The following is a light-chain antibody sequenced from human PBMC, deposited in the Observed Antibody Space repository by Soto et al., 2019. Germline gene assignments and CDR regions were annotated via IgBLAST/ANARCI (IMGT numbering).Light chain of an antibody. CDR1: QSVTTNY. J-gene: IGKJ4*01. CDR2: GAS. CDR3: QQYGRSYT. Sequence: IVLRQSPGTLSFAPGERAALGCRASQSVTTNYLAWYQQRPGQAPRLLIFGASNRATDVPDRFSGSGSGTDFTLTITRLEPEDFAVYYCQQYGRSYTFGGGTKVDIK. V-gene: IGKV3-20*01.